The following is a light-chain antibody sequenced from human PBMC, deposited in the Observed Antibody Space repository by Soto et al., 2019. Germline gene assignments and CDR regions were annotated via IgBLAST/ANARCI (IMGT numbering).Light chain of an antibody. CDR2: ASS. CDR1: QSVSSSY. Sequence: EIVLTQSPGTLSLSPGERATLSCRASQSVSSSYLAWYQQKPGQAPRLFIYASSIRATGIPDRFIGSGSGTDFTLTISRLEPEDFAVYYCQQYGLSPRTFGRGTKVEIK. CDR3: QQYGLSPRT. V-gene: IGKV3-20*01. J-gene: IGKJ1*01.